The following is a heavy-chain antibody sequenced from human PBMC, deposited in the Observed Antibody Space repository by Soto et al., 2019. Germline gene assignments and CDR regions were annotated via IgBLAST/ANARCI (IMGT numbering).Heavy chain of an antibody. CDR3: ARAPGELWFGGGPYPDVMLFDI. D-gene: IGHD3-10*01. J-gene: IGHJ3*02. Sequence: SETLSLTCAVYGGSFSGYYWSWIRQPPGKGLEWIGEINHSGSTNYNPSLKSRVTISVDTSKNQFSLKLSPVTAAETAVYYCARAPGELWFGGGPYPDVMLFDIWGQGTMVTVSS. CDR1: GGSFSGYY. V-gene: IGHV4-34*01. CDR2: INHSGST.